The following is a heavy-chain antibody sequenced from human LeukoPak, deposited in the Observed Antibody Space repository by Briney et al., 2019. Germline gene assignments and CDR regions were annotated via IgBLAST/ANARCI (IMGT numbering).Heavy chain of an antibody. CDR3: ARGPYYYDSKTFDY. CDR1: GGSISSGGYY. D-gene: IGHD3-22*01. J-gene: IGHJ4*02. V-gene: IGHV4-31*03. Sequence: SQNLPLTCTVSGGSISSGGYYWSWIRQHPGKGLEWIGYIYYSGSTYYNPSLKSRVTISVDTSKNQFSLKLSSVTAADTAVYYCARGPYYYDSKTFDYWGQGTLVTVSS. CDR2: IYYSGST.